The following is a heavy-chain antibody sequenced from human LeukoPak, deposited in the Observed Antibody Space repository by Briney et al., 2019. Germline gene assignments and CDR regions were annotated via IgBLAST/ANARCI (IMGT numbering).Heavy chain of an antibody. CDR3: ARSHDYSTSLAFDV. Sequence: PSETLSLTCADYGGSFSGYYWSWIRQPPGKGLEWIGEITYSGSTNYSPSLKSRVTISVDTSKNQFSLKLTSVTAADTAVYYCARSHDYSTSLAFDVWGQGTMVTVSS. J-gene: IGHJ3*01. CDR1: GGSFSGYY. V-gene: IGHV4-34*01. D-gene: IGHD4-11*01. CDR2: ITYSGST.